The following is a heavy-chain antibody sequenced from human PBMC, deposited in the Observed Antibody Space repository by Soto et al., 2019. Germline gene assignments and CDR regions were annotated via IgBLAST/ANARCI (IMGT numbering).Heavy chain of an antibody. Sequence: EVQLLESGGGLVQPGGSLRLSCAASGFTFSTFAMSWVRQAPGKGLEWVSVINAGGDSPHYADSVKGRFTISRDNSRNTLYLQLNSLRADDTAVYYCAQDPVYGDAKWGFDPWGQGTLVTVSS. CDR2: INAGGDSP. J-gene: IGHJ5*02. CDR3: AQDPVYGDAKWGFDP. D-gene: IGHD4-17*01. V-gene: IGHV3-23*01. CDR1: GFTFSTFA.